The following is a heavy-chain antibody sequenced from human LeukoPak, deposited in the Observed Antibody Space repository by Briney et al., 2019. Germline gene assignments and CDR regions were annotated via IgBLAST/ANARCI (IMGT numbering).Heavy chain of an antibody. D-gene: IGHD6-13*01. CDR3: VRSQYSSSS. J-gene: IGHJ5*02. CDR2: IKQDGSEK. V-gene: IGHV3-7*01. CDR1: GFSFSTDW. Sequence: GGSLRLSCAASGFSFSTDWMSWVRQAPGKGLEWVANIKQDGSEKHYVDSVKGRFTVSRDNAKNSLYLQMSSLRVEDTAVYYCVRSQYSSSSWGQGTLVTVSS.